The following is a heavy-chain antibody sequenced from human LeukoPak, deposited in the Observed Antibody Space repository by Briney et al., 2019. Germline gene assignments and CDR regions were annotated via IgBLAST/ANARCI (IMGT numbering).Heavy chain of an antibody. D-gene: IGHD3-9*01. CDR2: ISAYNGNT. CDR3: ARGASDILTGYSNAFQWYFDL. V-gene: IGHV1-18*01. J-gene: IGHJ2*01. CDR1: GYTFTSYG. Sequence: ASVKVSCKASGYTFTSYGISWVRQAPGQGLEWMGWISAYNGNTNYAQKLQGRVTMTTDTSTSTAYMEPRSLRSDDTAVYYCARGASDILTGYSNAFQWYFDLWGRGTLVTVSS.